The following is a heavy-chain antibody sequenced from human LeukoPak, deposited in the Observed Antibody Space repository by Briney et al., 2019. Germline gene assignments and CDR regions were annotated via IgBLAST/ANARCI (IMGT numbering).Heavy chain of an antibody. D-gene: IGHD5-18*01. CDR1: GGSFSGYY. V-gene: IGHV4-34*01. J-gene: IGHJ5*02. CDR3: ARIQLWSTTWFDP. Sequence: SETLSLTCAVNGGSFSGYYWSWIRQPPWKGLEWIGEINHSGSTNYNPSLKSRVTISVDTSKNQFSLKLSSVTAADTAVYYCARIQLWSTTWFDPWGQGTLVTVSS. CDR2: INHSGST.